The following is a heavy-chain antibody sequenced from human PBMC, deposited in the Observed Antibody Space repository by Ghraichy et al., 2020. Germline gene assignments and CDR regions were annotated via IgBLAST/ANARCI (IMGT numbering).Heavy chain of an antibody. CDR3: ALEGAYSSSRFDY. CDR1: GFTFSSYS. Sequence: GGSLRLSCAASGFTFSSYSMNWVRQAPGKGLEWVSSISSSSSYIYYADSVKGRFTISRDNAKNSLYLQMNSLRAEDTAVYYCALEGAYSSSRFDYWGQGTRVTVSS. CDR2: ISSSSSYI. J-gene: IGHJ4*02. V-gene: IGHV3-21*01. D-gene: IGHD6-6*01.